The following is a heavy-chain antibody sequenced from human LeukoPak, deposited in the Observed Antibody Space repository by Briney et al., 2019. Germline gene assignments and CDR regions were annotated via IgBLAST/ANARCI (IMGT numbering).Heavy chain of an antibody. J-gene: IGHJ6*02. CDR1: GFTFSDYY. CDR3: ARAEPTYYYYGMDV. V-gene: IGHV3-11*01. Sequence: GGSLRLSCAASGFTFSDYYMSWIRQAPGKGLEWVSYISSSGSTIYYADSVKGRFTISRDNAKNSLYLQMNSLRAEDTAVYYCARAEPTYYYYGMDVWGQGTTVTVSS. D-gene: IGHD1-1*01. CDR2: ISSSGSTI.